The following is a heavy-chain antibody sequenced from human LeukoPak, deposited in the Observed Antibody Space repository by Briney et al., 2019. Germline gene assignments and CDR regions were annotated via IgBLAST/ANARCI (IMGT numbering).Heavy chain of an antibody. CDR3: VRDNVGSLDF. CDR2: VYASGANSD. D-gene: IGHD3-10*01. J-gene: IGHJ4*02. V-gene: IGHV4-59*02. Sequence: SETLSLTCSVSGDSVTSHGWSWVRQPPGKGLEWIGYVYASGANSDNCNPSLKSRITISVDTSRHHFSLRLNSVTAADTAIYYCVRDNVGSLDFWGQGILVTVSS. CDR1: GDSVTSHG.